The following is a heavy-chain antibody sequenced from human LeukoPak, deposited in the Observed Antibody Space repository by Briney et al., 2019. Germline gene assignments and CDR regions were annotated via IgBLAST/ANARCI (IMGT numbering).Heavy chain of an antibody. D-gene: IGHD5-24*01. V-gene: IGHV3-23*01. CDR2: ISGSGGGT. J-gene: IGHJ4*02. CDR1: GFTLSSCG. CDR3: AKGKGDGYNWRFDS. Sequence: PGGSLELSCAASGFTLSSCGMSWVRQAPGKGLEWVSGISGSGGGTYYADSVKGRFTISRDNSKNTLYLQMNSLRAEDTAVYYCAKGKGDGYNWRFDSWGQGTLVTVSS.